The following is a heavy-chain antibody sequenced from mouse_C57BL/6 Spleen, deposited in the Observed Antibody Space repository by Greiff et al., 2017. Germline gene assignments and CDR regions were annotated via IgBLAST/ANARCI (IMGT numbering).Heavy chain of an antibody. CDR1: GFTFSSYA. D-gene: IGHD1-1*01. CDR2: ISDGGSYT. CDR3: ARGDYYGSSPIYYAMDY. Sequence: EVQVVESGGGLVKPGGSLKLSCAASGFTFSSYAMSWVRQTPEKRLEWVATISDGGSYTYYPDNVKGRFTISRDNAKNNLYLQMSHLKSEDTAMYYCARGDYYGSSPIYYAMDYWGQGTSVTVSS. J-gene: IGHJ4*01. V-gene: IGHV5-4*01.